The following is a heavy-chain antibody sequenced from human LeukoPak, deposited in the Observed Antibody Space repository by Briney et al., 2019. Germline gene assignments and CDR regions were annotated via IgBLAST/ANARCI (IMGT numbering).Heavy chain of an antibody. Sequence: GGSLRLSCAASGFAFSNYWMSWVRQAPGKGLEWVANINQQGSENYYVDSVRGRFTISRDNAQNSVFLQMNSLRAEDTAVYYCARATYYDSSGYWGYYFDYWGQGTLVTVSS. CDR3: ARATYYDSSGYWGYYFDY. J-gene: IGHJ4*02. CDR1: GFAFSNYW. D-gene: IGHD3-22*01. CDR2: INQQGSEN. V-gene: IGHV3-7*01.